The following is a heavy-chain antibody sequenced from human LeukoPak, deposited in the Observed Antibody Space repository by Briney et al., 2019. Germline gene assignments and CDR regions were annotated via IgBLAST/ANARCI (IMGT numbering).Heavy chain of an antibody. CDR2: IYYSGST. CDR3: ARLNKPGWFDP. J-gene: IGHJ5*02. D-gene: IGHD1-14*01. CDR1: GDSVSSSNYY. V-gene: IGHV4-39*01. Sequence: PSETLSLTCTVSGDSVSSSNYYWAWIRQPPGKGLEWIGNIYYSGSTYYNPSLKSRLTISVDTSKNQFSLKLTSVTAADTAVYYCARLNKPGWFDPWGQGTLVTVSS.